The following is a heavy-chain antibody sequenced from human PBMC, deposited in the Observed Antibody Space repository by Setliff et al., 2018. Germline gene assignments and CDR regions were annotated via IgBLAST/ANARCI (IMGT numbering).Heavy chain of an antibody. Sequence: LRLSCVASGFNLHVYTMEWVRQAPGKGLDWVSSISSNSNYIYTADSLEGRLTVSRDNAKNSLYLQLDSLTADDTAVYYCARGSLSGTTYPSDYWGQGTLVTVSS. CDR1: GFNLHVYT. J-gene: IGHJ4*02. CDR2: ISSNSNYI. V-gene: IGHV3-21*01. CDR3: ARGSLSGTTYPSDY. D-gene: IGHD1-7*01.